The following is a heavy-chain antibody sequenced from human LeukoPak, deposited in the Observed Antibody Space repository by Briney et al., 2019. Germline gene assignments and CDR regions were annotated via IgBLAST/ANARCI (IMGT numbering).Heavy chain of an antibody. V-gene: IGHV3-66*01. CDR2: IYSDGTT. CDR3: ARDKDA. J-gene: IGHJ5*02. CDR1: GLTVSNNY. Sequence: GGSLRLSCVVSGLTVSNNYMSWVRQAPGKGLEWVSVIYSDGTTRNADSVKGRFTISRDNSKNTVYLQMDSLRAEDTAVYYCARDKDAWGQGTLVTVS.